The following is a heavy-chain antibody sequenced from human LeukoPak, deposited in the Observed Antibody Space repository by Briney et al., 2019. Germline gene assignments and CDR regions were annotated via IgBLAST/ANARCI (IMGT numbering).Heavy chain of an antibody. J-gene: IGHJ4*02. CDR1: GFTFSNWG. CDR2: ISYDGSNK. D-gene: IGHD1-26*01. CDR3: AKDAHSGYCDY. V-gene: IGHV3-30*18. Sequence: GRSLRLSCAASGFTFSNWGMHWVRQAPGKGLEWVAVISYDGSNKYYADSVKGRFTISRDSSKNTLYLQMNSLGGEDTAVYYCAKDAHSGYCDYWGQGTLVTVSS.